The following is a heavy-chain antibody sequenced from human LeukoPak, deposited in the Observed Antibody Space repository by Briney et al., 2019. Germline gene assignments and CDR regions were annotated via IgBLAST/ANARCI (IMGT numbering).Heavy chain of an antibody. CDR1: GFTFSNYA. CDR2: ICGGGGST. Sequence: GESLRLSCAASGFTFSNYAMSWVRQAPGKGLEWVSAICGGGGSTYDADSVKGRFTTSRDNSENTLYLQMNSLRAEDTAVYYCAKARTASCYSAPDYWGQGTLVTVSS. V-gene: IGHV3-23*01. CDR3: AKARTASCYSAPDY. D-gene: IGHD2-15*01. J-gene: IGHJ4*02.